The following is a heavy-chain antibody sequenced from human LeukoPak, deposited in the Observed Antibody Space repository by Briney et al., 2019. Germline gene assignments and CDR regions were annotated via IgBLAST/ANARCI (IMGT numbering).Heavy chain of an antibody. V-gene: IGHV1-2*02. J-gene: IGHJ4*02. D-gene: IGHD3-22*01. CDR1: GYTFTGYY. CDR3: ARGFTITMIPASNFDY. CDR2: INPNSGGT. Sequence: ASVKVSCKASGYTFTGYYMHWVRQAPGQGLEWMGWINPNSGGTSYAQKFQGRVTMTRDTSISTAYMELSRLRSDDTAVYYCARGFTITMIPASNFDYWGQGTLVTVSS.